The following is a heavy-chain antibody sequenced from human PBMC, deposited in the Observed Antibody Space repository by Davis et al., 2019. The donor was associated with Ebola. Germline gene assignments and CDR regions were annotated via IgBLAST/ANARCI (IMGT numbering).Heavy chain of an antibody. D-gene: IGHD4/OR15-4a*01. CDR2: VNTDGSST. Sequence: GESLKIPCASPGFTFSNYLMHWVRQAPGKGLVWVSRVNTDGSSTSYADSVKGRFTISRDNAKNTLFLQMNGLRAEDTAVYYCARSPYGGYVDYWGQGTLVTVSS. CDR3: ARSPYGGYVDY. J-gene: IGHJ4*02. CDR1: GFTFSNYL. V-gene: IGHV3-74*01.